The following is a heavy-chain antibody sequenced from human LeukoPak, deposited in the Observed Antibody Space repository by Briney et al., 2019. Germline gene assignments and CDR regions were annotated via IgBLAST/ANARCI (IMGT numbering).Heavy chain of an antibody. CDR1: GLTFSSSW. CDR3: ARAVSGWQAIDY. CDR2: INSDGSNT. J-gene: IGHJ4*02. V-gene: IGHV3-74*01. Sequence: GGSLRLSCAASGLTFSSSWMYWVRQAPGKGLVWVSDINSDGSNTRYADSVRGRFTISRDNAKEMVRLQMNSLRAEDTAVYYCARAVSGWQAIDYWGQGTLVTVSS. D-gene: IGHD6-19*01.